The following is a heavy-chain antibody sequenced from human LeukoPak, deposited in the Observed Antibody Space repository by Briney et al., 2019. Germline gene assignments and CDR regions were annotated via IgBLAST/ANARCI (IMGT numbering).Heavy chain of an antibody. CDR1: GYIFTGYY. CDR2: INPNSGVT. CDR3: ARGTGEGYTYGRYYFDY. V-gene: IGHV1-2*02. Sequence: GASVKVSCKASGYIFTGYYMHWVRQAPGQGLEWMGWINPNSGVTDYAQNFQGRVTMTRDTSISTAYVELSRLRSDDTAVYYGARGTGEGYTYGRYYFDYWGQGTLVTVSS. D-gene: IGHD5-18*01. J-gene: IGHJ4*02.